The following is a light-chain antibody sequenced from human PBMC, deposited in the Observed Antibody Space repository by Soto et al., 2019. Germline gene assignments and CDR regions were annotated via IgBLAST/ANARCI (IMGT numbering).Light chain of an antibody. Sequence: DIQLTQSPSFLSASVADRVTITCRASQGISSYLAWYQQKPGKAPNLLIYAASTLKSGVPSRFSGGGSGTEFTLTISSLQPEDFATYYCQQVYSYPLIFGQGTKLEIK. J-gene: IGKJ2*01. CDR1: QGISSY. CDR2: AAS. V-gene: IGKV1-9*01. CDR3: QQVYSYPLI.